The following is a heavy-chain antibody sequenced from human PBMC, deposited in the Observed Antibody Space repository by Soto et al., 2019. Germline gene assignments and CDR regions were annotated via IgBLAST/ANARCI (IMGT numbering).Heavy chain of an antibody. V-gene: IGHV3-23*01. D-gene: IGHD2-8*01. CDR1: GFTFSSYA. Sequence: GGSLRLSCAASGFTFSSYAMSWVRQAPGKGLEWVSAISGSGGSTYYADSVKGRFTISRDNSKNTLYLQMNSLRAEDTAVYYCAKEWVGYGMVYAIGGAFDIWGQGTMVTVSS. J-gene: IGHJ3*02. CDR3: AKEWVGYGMVYAIGGAFDI. CDR2: ISGSGGST.